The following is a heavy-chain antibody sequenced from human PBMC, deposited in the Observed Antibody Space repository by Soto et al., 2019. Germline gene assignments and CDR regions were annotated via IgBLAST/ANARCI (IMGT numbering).Heavy chain of an antibody. D-gene: IGHD6-19*01. CDR1: GYSFTSYW. J-gene: IGHJ4*02. V-gene: IGHV5-51*01. CDR3: ASSIRYSSGWFQGEIDY. Sequence: PGESLKISCKGSGYSFTSYWIGWVRQMPGKGLEWMGIIYPGDSDTRYSPSFQGQVTIPADKSISTAYLQWSSLKASDTAMYYCASSIRYSSGWFQGEIDYWGQGTLVTVSS. CDR2: IYPGDSDT.